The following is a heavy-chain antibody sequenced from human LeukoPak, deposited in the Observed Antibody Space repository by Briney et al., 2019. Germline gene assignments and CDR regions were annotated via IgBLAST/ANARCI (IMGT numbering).Heavy chain of an antibody. CDR2: INHSGST. V-gene: IGHV4-34*01. Sequence: SETLSLTSAVYGGSFSGYYCSWIRQPPGKGLEWIGEINHSGSTNYNPSLKSRVTISVDTSKNQFSLKLSSVTAADTAVYYCARAYYDFWSGRYFDYWGQGTLVTVSS. CDR1: GGSFSGYY. D-gene: IGHD3-3*01. J-gene: IGHJ4*02. CDR3: ARAYYDFWSGRYFDY.